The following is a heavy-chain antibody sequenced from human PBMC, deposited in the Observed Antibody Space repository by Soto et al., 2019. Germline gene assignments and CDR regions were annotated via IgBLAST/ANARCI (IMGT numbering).Heavy chain of an antibody. CDR3: AKGVQLWLPGYYYGMDV. V-gene: IGHV3-23*01. D-gene: IGHD5-18*01. Sequence: GGSLRLSCAASGFTFSSYAMSWVRQAPGKGLEWVSAISGSGGSTYYADSVKGRFTISRDNSKNTLYLQMNSLRAEDTAVYYCAKGVQLWLPGYYYGMDVWGQGTTVTVSS. CDR1: GFTFSSYA. J-gene: IGHJ6*02. CDR2: ISGSGGST.